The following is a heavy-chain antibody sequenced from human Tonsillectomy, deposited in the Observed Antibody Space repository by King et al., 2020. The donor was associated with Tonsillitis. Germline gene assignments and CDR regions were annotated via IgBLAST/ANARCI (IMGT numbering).Heavy chain of an antibody. J-gene: IGHJ4*02. D-gene: IGHD2-15*01. CDR3: AKDLRVARYCSRGSCYQFDY. CDR2: ISYDGSNK. Sequence: VQLVESGGGVVQPGRSLRLSCAASGFSFNNHGMHWVRQAPGKGLECVAFISYDGSNKYYVDSVKGRFTISRDNSKNTLYLQMDSLRAEDTAVYYCAKDLRVARYCSRGSCYQFDYWGQGTLVTVSS. CDR1: GFSFNNHG. V-gene: IGHV3-30*18.